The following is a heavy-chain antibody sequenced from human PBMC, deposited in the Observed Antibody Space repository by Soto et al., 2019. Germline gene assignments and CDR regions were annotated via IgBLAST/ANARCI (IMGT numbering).Heavy chain of an antibody. CDR1: GYTFINYG. J-gene: IGHJ5*02. CDR2: INVYNGNT. D-gene: IGHD3-10*01. Sequence: QVQLVQSGGEVKKPGASVKVSCKASGYTFINYGISWVRHAPGQGLEWMGWINVYNGNTKYAQKVQGRVTMTTDTTTSTAYLEVRRPRSDETPVYYCARGVGSRSYYNQYDWFDPWGQGTLVTVS. CDR3: ARGVGSRSYYNQYDWFDP. V-gene: IGHV1-18*01.